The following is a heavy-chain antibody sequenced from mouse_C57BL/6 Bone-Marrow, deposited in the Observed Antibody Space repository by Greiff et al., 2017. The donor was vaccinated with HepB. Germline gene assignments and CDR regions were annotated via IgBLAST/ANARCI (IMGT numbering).Heavy chain of an antibody. CDR2: INPYNGGT. D-gene: IGHD1-1*01. CDR1: GYTFTDYY. Sequence: VQLKESGPVLVKPGASVKMSCKASGYTFTDYYMNWVKQSPGKSLEWIGVINPYNGGTSYNQKFKGKATLTVDKSSSTAYMELNSLTSEYSAVYYCARGIYYDGRSGAMDYWGQGTSGTVSA. J-gene: IGHJ4*01. V-gene: IGHV1-19*01. CDR3: ARGIYYDGRSGAMDY.